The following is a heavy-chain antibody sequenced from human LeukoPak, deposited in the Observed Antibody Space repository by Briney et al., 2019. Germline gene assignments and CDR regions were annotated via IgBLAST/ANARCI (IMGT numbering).Heavy chain of an antibody. CDR1: GYIFTPHH. CDR2: VSAANNP. Sequence: ASVKVSCTTSGYIFTPHHIHWMRQAPGQGLELLGWVSAANNPEYSQKFQGRVVITRDASATTSYLELNSLRSEDKAVYYCAMSVEMPPIPSFDYWGQGTLVTVSS. CDR3: AMSVEMPPIPSFDY. J-gene: IGHJ4*02. D-gene: IGHD5-24*01. V-gene: IGHV1-3*01.